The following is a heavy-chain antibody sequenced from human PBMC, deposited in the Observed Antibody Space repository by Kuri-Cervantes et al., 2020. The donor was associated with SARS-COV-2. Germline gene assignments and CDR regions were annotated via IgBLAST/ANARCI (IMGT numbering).Heavy chain of an antibody. Sequence: GESLKISCAASGFTFSSYAMSWVRQAPGKGLEWVSAISGSGGSTYYADSVKGRFTISRDNSKNTLYLQMNSLRAEDTAVYYCAKGIAVATGYFDYWGRGTLVTVSS. CDR1: GFTFSSYA. CDR2: ISGSGGST. CDR3: AKGIAVATGYFDY. D-gene: IGHD6-19*01. V-gene: IGHV3-23*01. J-gene: IGHJ4*02.